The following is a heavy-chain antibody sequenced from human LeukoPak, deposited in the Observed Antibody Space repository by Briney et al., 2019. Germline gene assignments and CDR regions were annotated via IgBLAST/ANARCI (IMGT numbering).Heavy chain of an antibody. CDR1: GFIVSAKF. J-gene: IGHJ4*02. D-gene: IGHD3-10*01. CDR3: ARIYTPGGDY. CDR2: MYSVGTT. Sequence: GGPLRLSCEASGFIVSAKFMNWVRQAPGKGLEWVSVMYSVGTTYYADSVKGRFTVSRDPSKNTLYLQMDSLRVEDTAVYYCARIYTPGGDYWGQGTLVTVSS. V-gene: IGHV3-66*01.